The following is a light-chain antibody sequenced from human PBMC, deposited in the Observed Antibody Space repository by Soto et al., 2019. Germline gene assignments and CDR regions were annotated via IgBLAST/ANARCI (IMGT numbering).Light chain of an antibody. CDR1: SNVVGGYNY. J-gene: IGLJ1*01. CDR3: SSHTSYSTRV. V-gene: IGLV2-14*01. Sequence: HSVLTRPAPVSGAPGQSIAISFPGTSNVVGGYNYVSWYQQHPGKAPKLMIHEVSNRPSGISDRFSGSKSGNTASLTISGLQADDEADYYCSSHTSYSTRVFGTGTKVTVL. CDR2: EVS.